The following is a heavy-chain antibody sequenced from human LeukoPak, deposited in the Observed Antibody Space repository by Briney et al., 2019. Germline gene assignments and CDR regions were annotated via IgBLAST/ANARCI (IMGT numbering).Heavy chain of an antibody. Sequence: GGSLRLSCAATALIFSNAWMTRVRQAPGKGLEWVGRIKSKTDGGTTDYAAPVKGRFTISRDDSKNTLYLQMNSLKTEDTAVYYCTTMATPGAWGQGTLVTVSS. V-gene: IGHV3-15*01. CDR2: IKSKTDGGTT. J-gene: IGHJ4*02. D-gene: IGHD5-24*01. CDR1: ALIFSNAW. CDR3: TTMATPGA.